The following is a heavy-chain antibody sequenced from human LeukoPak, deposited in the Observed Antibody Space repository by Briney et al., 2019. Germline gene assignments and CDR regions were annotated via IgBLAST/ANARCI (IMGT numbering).Heavy chain of an antibody. D-gene: IGHD3-3*01. J-gene: IGHJ5*02. CDR1: GGSYSGYY. V-gene: IGHV4-34*01. Sequence: PSETLSPTCAAYGGSYSGYYWRWIRQPPGKGLEWIGEINHSGSTNYNPSLTSRVTISVDTSKNQFSLKLSSVTAADTAVYYCARVKYYDFWSGYSYWFDPWGQGTLVTVCS. CDR3: ARVKYYDFWSGYSYWFDP. CDR2: INHSGST.